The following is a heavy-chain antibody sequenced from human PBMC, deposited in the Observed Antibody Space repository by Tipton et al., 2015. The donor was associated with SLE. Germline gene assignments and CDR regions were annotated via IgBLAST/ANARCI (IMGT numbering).Heavy chain of an antibody. V-gene: IGHV3-9*01. CDR1: GFTLSNYW. CDR3: AKDRGAVSYGMDV. Sequence: SLRLSCAASGFTLSNYWIHWVRQAPGKGLEWVSGISWNSGSRGYADSVKGRFTISRDNSKNTLYLQMNSLRAEDTAVYYCAKDRGAVSYGMDVWGQGTTVTVSS. CDR2: ISWNSGSR. J-gene: IGHJ6*02. D-gene: IGHD3-16*02.